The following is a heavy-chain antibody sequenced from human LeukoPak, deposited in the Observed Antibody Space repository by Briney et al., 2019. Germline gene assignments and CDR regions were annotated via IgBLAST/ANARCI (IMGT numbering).Heavy chain of an antibody. CDR2: IWYDGSNK. CDR3: ARDPRYYDSSGCFDY. CDR1: GFTFSSYG. J-gene: IGHJ4*02. Sequence: GGSLRLSCAASGFTFSSYGMHWVRQAPGKGLEWVAVIWYDGSNKYYADSVKGRLTISRDNSKNTLYLQMNSLRAEDTAVYYCARDPRYYDSSGCFDYWGQGTLVTVSS. D-gene: IGHD3-22*01. V-gene: IGHV3-33*01.